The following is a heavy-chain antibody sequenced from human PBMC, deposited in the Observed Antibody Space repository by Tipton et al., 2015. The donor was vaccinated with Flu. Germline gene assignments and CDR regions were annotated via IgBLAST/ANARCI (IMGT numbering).Heavy chain of an antibody. D-gene: IGHD4-11*01. Sequence: TLSLTCAVSGDSIRSSDYYWGWLRQPPGKGLEWIGNIFHSGNTYHNPSLQSRVTISVDTSKNQFSLKLSSVTAADTAVYYCARRDYSNYVSEPKNWFDPWGQGALVTVSS. CDR3: ARRDYSNYVSEPKNWFDP. CDR2: IFHSGNT. CDR1: GDSIRSSDYY. V-gene: IGHV4-38-2*01. J-gene: IGHJ5*02.